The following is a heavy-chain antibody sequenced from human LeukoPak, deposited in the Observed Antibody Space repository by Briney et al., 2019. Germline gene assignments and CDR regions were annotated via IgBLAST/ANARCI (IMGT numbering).Heavy chain of an antibody. J-gene: IGHJ4*02. CDR1: GDSVSSNSAA. V-gene: IGHV6-1*01. D-gene: IGHD3-3*01. CDR3: ARHEVLGDDFWSGYFAVRGPPSYYFDY. Sequence: SQTLSLTCAISGDSVSSNSAAWNWIRQSPSRGLEWLGRTYYRSKWYNDYAVSVKSRITINPDTSKNQFSLKLSSVTAADTAVYYCARHEVLGDDFWSGYFAVRGPPSYYFDYWGQGTLVTVSS. CDR2: TYYRSKWYN.